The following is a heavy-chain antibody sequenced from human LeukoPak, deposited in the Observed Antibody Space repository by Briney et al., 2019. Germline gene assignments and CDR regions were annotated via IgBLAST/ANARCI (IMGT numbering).Heavy chain of an antibody. CDR3: AKPVIPSAYQGTYYMDV. V-gene: IGHV3-30*02. J-gene: IGHJ6*03. D-gene: IGHD3-16*01. Sequence: GGSLRLSCAASGLIFSSYGMHWVRQAPGEGLEWVAYIRHDESKTFYADSVKGRYTISRDNSKNTLYLQMHSLRAEDTALYYCAKPVIPSAYQGTYYMDVWGKGTTVTVSS. CDR1: GLIFSSYG. CDR2: IRHDESKT.